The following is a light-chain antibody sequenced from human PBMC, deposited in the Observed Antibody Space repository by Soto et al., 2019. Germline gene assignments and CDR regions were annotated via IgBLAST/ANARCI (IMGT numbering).Light chain of an antibody. Sequence: EIVLTPSPGTLSLSPGERVTLSCRASQSVSSSYLAWYQEKPGQAPRLLIYGASSRATGIPDRFSGSGSGTDFTLTISRLEPEDFAVYYCQLRRTFGQGTKVDIK. V-gene: IGKV3-20*01. CDR2: GAS. CDR1: QSVSSSY. J-gene: IGKJ1*01. CDR3: QLRRT.